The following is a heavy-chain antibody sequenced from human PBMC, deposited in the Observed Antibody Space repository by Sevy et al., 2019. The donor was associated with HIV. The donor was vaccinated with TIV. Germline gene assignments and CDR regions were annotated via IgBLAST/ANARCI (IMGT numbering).Heavy chain of an antibody. Sequence: GGSLRLSCAASDFTFSSAAMDWVRQAPGKGLEWVTVISYDGNTKYYADSVKGRFTISRDNSKNIVYLQMNSLREEDTAIYYCARGIRRRTTGSDGWHDVFDYWGPGTLVTVSS. V-gene: IGHV3-30-3*01. CDR2: ISYDGNTK. CDR1: DFTFSSAA. D-gene: IGHD1-1*01. CDR3: ARGIRRRTTGSDGWHDVFDY. J-gene: IGHJ4*02.